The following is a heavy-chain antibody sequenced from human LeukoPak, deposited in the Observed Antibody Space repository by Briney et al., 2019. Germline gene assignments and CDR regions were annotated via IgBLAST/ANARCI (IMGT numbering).Heavy chain of an antibody. V-gene: IGHV3-21*01. Sequence: PGGSLRLSCTASGFTFTSYGMNWVRQAPGKGLEWVSFIDTSGSYIYYGDSLKGRVTISRENAKNSLYLQMNGLRAEDTAVYYCARGRSITLLRGVAMSDGFDIWGQGAMVTVSS. D-gene: IGHD3-10*01. CDR3: ARGRSITLLRGVAMSDGFDI. CDR2: IDTSGSYI. CDR1: GFTFTSYG. J-gene: IGHJ3*02.